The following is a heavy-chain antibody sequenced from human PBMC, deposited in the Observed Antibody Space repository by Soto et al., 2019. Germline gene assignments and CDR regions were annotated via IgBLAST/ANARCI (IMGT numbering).Heavy chain of an antibody. Sequence: PGGSLRLSCAASGFTFSNSWMTWVRQAPGKGLERAANIKQDGSEKYYVDSVKGRFTISRDNAKNSLYLQMNSLRAEDTAVYYCARHLGRFDYWGQGSLVTVSS. D-gene: IGHD3-16*01. CDR2: IKQDGSEK. J-gene: IGHJ4*02. CDR3: ARHLGRFDY. CDR1: GFTFSNSW. V-gene: IGHV3-7*01.